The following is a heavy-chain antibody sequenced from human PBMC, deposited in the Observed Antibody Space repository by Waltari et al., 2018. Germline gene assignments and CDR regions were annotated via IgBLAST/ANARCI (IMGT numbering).Heavy chain of an antibody. CDR1: GYTFTAYG. CDR2: IRGPREKT. V-gene: IGHV1-18*04. J-gene: IGHJ3*02. CDR3: ARRFIGAFDI. D-gene: IGHD3-3*01. Sequence: QVQLVQSGPETKRPGASVKVSCKASGYTFTAYGLSWVRQAPGQGREWMGWIRGPREKTNYAPKVQDRVTMTTDTTTSTAYRELRRLRSDDTAVYYCARRFIGAFDIWGQGTMVTVSS.